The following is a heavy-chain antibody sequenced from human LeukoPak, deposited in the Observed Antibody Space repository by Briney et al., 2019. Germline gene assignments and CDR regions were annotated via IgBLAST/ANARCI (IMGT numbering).Heavy chain of an antibody. V-gene: IGHV1-69*05. Sequence: SVKVSCKASGYTFTSYGISWVRQGPGQGLEWMGWIIPIFGTPNYAQKFQGRVTITTDESTSTAYMELSSLRSEDTAVYYGARAPPFDFWSGYSTDYYYYYMDVWGKGTTVTVSS. D-gene: IGHD3-3*01. CDR1: GYTFTSYG. CDR3: ARAPPFDFWSGYSTDYYYYYMDV. CDR2: IIPIFGTP. J-gene: IGHJ6*03.